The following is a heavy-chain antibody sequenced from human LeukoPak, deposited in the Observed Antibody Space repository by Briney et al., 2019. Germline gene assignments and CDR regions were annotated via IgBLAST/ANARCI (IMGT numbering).Heavy chain of an antibody. D-gene: IGHD6-13*01. Sequence: SETLSLTCNVSGGSISSGSYCWSWIRQPAGKGLEWVGHIHISGNTNYNPSLKSRVTISVDTSKNQFSLKLSSVTAADTAVYYCARGVVFAAAVFRFDPWGQGTLVTVSS. CDR3: ARGVVFAAAVFRFDP. CDR2: IHISGNT. CDR1: GGSISSGSYC. J-gene: IGHJ5*02. V-gene: IGHV4-61*09.